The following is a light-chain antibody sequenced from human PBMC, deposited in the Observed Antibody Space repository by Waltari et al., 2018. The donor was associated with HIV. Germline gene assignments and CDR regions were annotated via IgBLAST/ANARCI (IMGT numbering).Light chain of an antibody. V-gene: IGLV1-47*01. J-gene: IGLJ3*02. CDR3: AAWDDSLSGGV. CDR1: SSNIGSKY. CDR2: RNN. Sequence: QSVLTQPPSASGTPGQRVTISCSGSSSNIGSKYVYWYQHLPGTAPKLLIYRNNQRPSGVPDRFSVSKSGTSASLAISGLRSEDEADYYCAAWDDSLSGGVFGGGTKLTVL.